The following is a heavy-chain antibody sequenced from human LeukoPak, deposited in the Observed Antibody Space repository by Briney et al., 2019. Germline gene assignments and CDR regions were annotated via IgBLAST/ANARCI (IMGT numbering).Heavy chain of an antibody. Sequence: GRSLRLSCAASGFTFSSYGMHWVRQPPGKGLEWLANIKEDGSDKNYVESLKGRFTISRDNVKNSVYLQMDSLRAEDTAVYYCARDAGYGYDRFDYWGQGTQVTVSS. CDR3: ARDAGYGYDRFDY. V-gene: IGHV3-7*01. J-gene: IGHJ4*02. D-gene: IGHD5-18*01. CDR2: IKEDGSDK. CDR1: GFTFSSYG.